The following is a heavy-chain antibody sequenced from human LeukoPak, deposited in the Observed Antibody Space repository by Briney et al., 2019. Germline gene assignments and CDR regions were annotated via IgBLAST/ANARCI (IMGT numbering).Heavy chain of an antibody. J-gene: IGHJ4*02. CDR1: GGSISSSSYY. CDR3: ARAMSIAARLQTIFDY. D-gene: IGHD6-6*01. Sequence: SETLSLTCTVSGGSISSSSYYWGWVRQPPGKGLEWIGSIYYSGSTYYNPSLKSRVTISVDTSKNQFSLNLTSVTAADTAVYYCARAMSIAARLQTIFDYWGQGTLVTVSS. V-gene: IGHV4-39*07. CDR2: IYYSGST.